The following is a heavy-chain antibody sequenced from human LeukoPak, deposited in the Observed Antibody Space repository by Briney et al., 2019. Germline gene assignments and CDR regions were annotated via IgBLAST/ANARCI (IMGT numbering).Heavy chain of an antibody. D-gene: IGHD3-9*01. V-gene: IGHV3-7*03. CDR2: IKQDGSEK. CDR1: GFTFSNYW. J-gene: IGHJ4*02. CDR3: ARGRYVDWLFDY. Sequence: GGSLRLSCAASGFTFSNYWMNWVRQAPGRGLEWVAIIKQDGSEKLYVDSVEGRFTISRDNAKNSVYLQMNSLRVEDTAVYYCARGRYVDWLFDYWGQGTLVTVSS.